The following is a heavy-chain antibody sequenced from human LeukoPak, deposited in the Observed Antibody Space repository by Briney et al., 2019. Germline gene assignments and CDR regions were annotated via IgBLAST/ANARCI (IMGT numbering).Heavy chain of an antibody. Sequence: GSRRLSCAGSGFTFSRHWMGWVSQTPRRGLEWVANIKQDGSEKYYVTSVRGRFTISRDNAKNPLYLQMNRLRPEDTAVYYCAREGSILYERPGVWGQGTLVPVSS. D-gene: IGHD6-13*01. CDR2: IKQDGSEK. J-gene: IGHJ1*01. CDR3: AREGSILYERPGV. V-gene: IGHV3-7*04. CDR1: GFTFSRHW.